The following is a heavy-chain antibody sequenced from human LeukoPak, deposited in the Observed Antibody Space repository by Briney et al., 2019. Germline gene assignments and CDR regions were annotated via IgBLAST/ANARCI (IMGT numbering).Heavy chain of an antibody. Sequence: SETLSLTCAVSGGSISSSNRWSWVRQPPGQGLEWIGEIYHSGSTNYNPSLNSRVTISVDTSKNQFSLKLSSVTAADTAVYYCARNTQVGYYYYYMDVWGKGTTVTISS. CDR3: ARNTQVGYYYYYMDV. D-gene: IGHD1-26*01. V-gene: IGHV4-4*02. CDR1: GGSISSSNR. J-gene: IGHJ6*03. CDR2: IYHSGST.